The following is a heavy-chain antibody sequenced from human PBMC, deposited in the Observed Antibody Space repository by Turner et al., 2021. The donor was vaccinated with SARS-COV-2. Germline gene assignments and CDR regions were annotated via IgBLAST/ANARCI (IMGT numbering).Heavy chain of an antibody. V-gene: IGHV4-4*07. J-gene: IGHJ5*02. CDR2: IYTSGST. CDR1: GVSISSYY. CDR3: ARQGREQWLASNWFDP. Sequence: QVQLQESGPGLVKPSETLSLTCTVSGVSISSYYWSWIRQPAGKGLEWIGRIYTSGSTYYNPSLKSRVTISVDTSKNQFSLKLSSVTAADKAVYYCARQGREQWLASNWFDPWGQGTLVTVSS. D-gene: IGHD6-19*01.